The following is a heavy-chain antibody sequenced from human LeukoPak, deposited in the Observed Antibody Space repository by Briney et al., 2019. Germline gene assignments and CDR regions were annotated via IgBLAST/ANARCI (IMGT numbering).Heavy chain of an antibody. Sequence: GGSLRLSCAASGFTFSSYAMSWARQAPGKGLEWVSAISGSGDSTYYADSVKGRFTISRDNSNNTLYLQMNSLRAEDTAVYHCANSRSGWYLFDYWGQGTLVTVSS. CDR1: GFTFSSYA. D-gene: IGHD6-19*01. CDR3: ANSRSGWYLFDY. J-gene: IGHJ4*02. V-gene: IGHV3-23*01. CDR2: ISGSGDST.